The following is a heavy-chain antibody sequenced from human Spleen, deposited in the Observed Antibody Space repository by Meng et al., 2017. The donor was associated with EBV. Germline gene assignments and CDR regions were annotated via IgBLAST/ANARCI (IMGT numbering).Heavy chain of an antibody. J-gene: IGHJ5*02. CDR1: GGSISGGGDY. V-gene: IGHV4-30-4*01. Sequence: QVRRRESAPDLVTLSHTLSPTSAVSGGSISGGGDYGGWIRQPPGKGLEWIGYIYYSGRTYYNPSLKSRVTISVDTSKNEFSLKLSSVTAADTAVYYCARVGSDTATVPDYFDAWGQGTLVTVSS. CDR2: IYYSGRT. D-gene: IGHD5-18*01. CDR3: ARVGSDTATVPDYFDA.